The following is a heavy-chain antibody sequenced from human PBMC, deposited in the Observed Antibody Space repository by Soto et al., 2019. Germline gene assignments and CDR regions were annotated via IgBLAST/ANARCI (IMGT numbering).Heavy chain of an antibody. V-gene: IGHV1-46*01. Sequence: QVQLVQPGAEVKKPGASVKFSCKASGYIFTNFYIHWVRQATGQGLEWSGIINPNGGSTNYAQNFQGRVTMTRDTSTSTVYMDLRSLISEDTAVYYWNSGIASGDYWGQGTLITVSS. D-gene: IGHD6-13*01. CDR3: NSGIASGDY. J-gene: IGHJ4*02. CDR2: INPNGGST. CDR1: GYIFTNFY.